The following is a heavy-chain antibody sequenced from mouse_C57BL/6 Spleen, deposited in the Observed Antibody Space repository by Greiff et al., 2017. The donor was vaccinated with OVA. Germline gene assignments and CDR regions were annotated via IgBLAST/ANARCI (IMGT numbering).Heavy chain of an antibody. Sequence: QVQLKQPGAELVRPGSSVKLSCKASGYTFTSYWMDWVKQRPGQGLEWIGNIYPSDSETHYNQKFKDKATLTVDKSSSTAYMQLSSLTSEDSAVYYCARRVIYYYGSSYVSMDYWGQGTSVTVSS. V-gene: IGHV1-61*01. CDR1: GYTFTSYW. CDR3: ARRVIYYYGSSYVSMDY. J-gene: IGHJ4*01. CDR2: IYPSDSET. D-gene: IGHD1-1*01.